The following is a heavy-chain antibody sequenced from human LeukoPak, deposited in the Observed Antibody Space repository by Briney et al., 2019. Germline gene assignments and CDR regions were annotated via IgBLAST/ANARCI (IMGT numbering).Heavy chain of an antibody. Sequence: GGSLRLSCVASGFTFHDYAMHWVRQAPGKGLEWVSGISRNSVTIDYANSVKGRFTIFRDTAKNSLYLQMNSLEPEDLGLYYCATSKGGGGFDPWGQGTLVTVSS. CDR3: ATSKGGGGFDP. CDR2: ISRNSVTI. CDR1: GFTFHDYA. J-gene: IGHJ5*02. D-gene: IGHD3-16*01. V-gene: IGHV3-9*03.